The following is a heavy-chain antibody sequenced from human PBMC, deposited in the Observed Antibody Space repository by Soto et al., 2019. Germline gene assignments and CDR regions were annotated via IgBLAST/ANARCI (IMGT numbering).Heavy chain of an antibody. CDR1: GGSISSVDYY. J-gene: IGHJ6*02. D-gene: IGHD3-16*01. CDR2: IYYSGST. Sequence: QVQLQESGPGLVKPSQTLSLTCTVSGGSISSVDYYWSWIRQPPGKGLAWIGYIYYSGSTYYNPSLKSRVTISVDTSTNQFYLKLTSVTAADTAVYYCASHDYAHYGLDVWGQGTTVTVSS. CDR3: ASHDYAHYGLDV. V-gene: IGHV4-30-4*01.